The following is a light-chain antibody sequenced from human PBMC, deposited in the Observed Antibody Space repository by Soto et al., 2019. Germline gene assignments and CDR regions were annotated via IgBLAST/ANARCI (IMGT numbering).Light chain of an antibody. CDR1: QNIRTW. J-gene: IGKJ2*01. V-gene: IGKV1-5*01. Sequence: DMQLTQSPSTLSASVADRVTITLRASQNIRTWLAWYQQKPGQPPRLLTSDAPSLPLGVPSRFSGSGSGPKFTLNIRSLHPDDITTYYGQQYNASSTFGQVTK. CDR3: QQYNASST. CDR2: DAP.